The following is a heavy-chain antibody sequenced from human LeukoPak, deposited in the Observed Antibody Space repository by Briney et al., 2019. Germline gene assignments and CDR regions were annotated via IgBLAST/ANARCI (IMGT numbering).Heavy chain of an antibody. V-gene: IGHV4-59*01. J-gene: IGHJ4*02. CDR1: GGSINSYY. CDR3: ARGGTSSWRIGYYFDY. CDR2: IYSSGST. D-gene: IGHD6-13*01. Sequence: SETLSLTCTVPGGSINSYYWNWLRQPPGQGLEWIGFIYSSGSTNYYPSLKSRVAISVDTSKNHFSLTLSSVTAADTAVYYCARGGTSSWRIGYYFDYWGQGTLVTVSS.